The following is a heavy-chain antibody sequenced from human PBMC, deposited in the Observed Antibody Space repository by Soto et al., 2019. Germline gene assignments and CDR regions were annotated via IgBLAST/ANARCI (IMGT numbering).Heavy chain of an antibody. D-gene: IGHD4-17*01. CDR3: ASSATRIYGDYN. CDR2: INAGGTTA. Sequence: EVQLVESGGGLVQPGGSLRLSCAASGFTFSSYWMHWVRQAPGKGLVWVSRINAGGTTANYADSVKGRFTISRDNAKNTVYLQMNSLRAEDTAVHYCASSATRIYGDYNWGQGTLVTVSS. V-gene: IGHV3-74*02. CDR1: GFTFSSYW. J-gene: IGHJ4*02.